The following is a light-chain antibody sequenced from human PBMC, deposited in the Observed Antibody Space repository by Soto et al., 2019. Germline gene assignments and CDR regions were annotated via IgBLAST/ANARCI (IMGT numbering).Light chain of an antibody. CDR2: DVS. Sequence: IQMTQSPSTLSASVRDRVTITCPASQTISSWLAWFQQRPGRAPKFLIYDVSNLEGGVPPRFSGSTSGAESILTITGLQPDDLGTYYCQHTTDFTFGQGTKVDIK. J-gene: IGKJ2*01. CDR1: QTISSW. CDR3: QHTTDFT. V-gene: IGKV1-5*01.